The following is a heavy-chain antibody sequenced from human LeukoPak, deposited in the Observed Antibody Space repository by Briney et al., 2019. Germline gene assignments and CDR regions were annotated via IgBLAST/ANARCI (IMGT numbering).Heavy chain of an antibody. D-gene: IGHD6-19*01. V-gene: IGHV3-23*01. CDR2: ISGDAIYT. CDR1: GFTFSNYA. CDR3: AKGIYSSGWSYFDY. Sequence: GGSLRLSCAASGFTFSNYAMTWVRQAPGKGLQWVSAISGDAIYTYYLDSVKGRFTTSRDNSKNTLYLQMNSLRAEDTAVYYCAKGIYSSGWSYFDYWGHGTLVTVSS. J-gene: IGHJ4*01.